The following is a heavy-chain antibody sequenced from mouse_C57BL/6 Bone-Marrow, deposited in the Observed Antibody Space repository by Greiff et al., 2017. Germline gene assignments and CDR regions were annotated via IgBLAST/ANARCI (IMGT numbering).Heavy chain of an antibody. CDR3: AGYPSWCAD. CDR1: GYTFTSYW. Sequence: VQLQQPGAELVQPGASVKMSCKASGYTFTSYWITWVKQRPGQGLEWIGDIYPGSGSTNYNEKFTSNATLTVYTSSSTAYMQLSSLTSEDSAVYDCAGYPSWCADWGQGTLVTVSA. V-gene: IGHV1-55*01. CDR2: IYPGSGST. J-gene: IGHJ3*01. D-gene: IGHD1-2*01.